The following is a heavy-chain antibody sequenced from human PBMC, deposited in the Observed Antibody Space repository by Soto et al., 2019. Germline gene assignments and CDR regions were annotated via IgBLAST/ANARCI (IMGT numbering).Heavy chain of an antibody. CDR3: ARTYCTTTSCQADGMDV. CDR1: GGSVSSGSYY. D-gene: IGHD2-8*01. V-gene: IGHV4-61*01. J-gene: IGHJ6*02. CDR2: IYYTATT. Sequence: QVQLQESGSGLVKPSETLSLTCTVSGGSVSSGSYYWTWIRQPPGKGLEWIGYIYYTATTNYNPSLKSRVTITLDSSNNQFSLKLSSMAGADTAVYYCARTYCTTTSCQADGMDVWGQGTTVTVSS.